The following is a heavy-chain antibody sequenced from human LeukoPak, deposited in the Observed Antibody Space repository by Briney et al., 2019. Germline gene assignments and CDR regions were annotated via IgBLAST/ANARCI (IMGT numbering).Heavy chain of an antibody. CDR2: IYYSGST. D-gene: IGHD5-12*01. V-gene: IGHV4-39*07. CDR3: ARRTLGLAIDY. Sequence: SETLSLTCTVSGGSISSSSYYWGWIRQPPGKGLEWIGSIYYSGSTYYNPSLKSRVTISVDTSKNQFSLKLSSVTAADTAVYYCARRTLGLAIDYWGQGTLVTVSS. J-gene: IGHJ4*02. CDR1: GGSISSSSYY.